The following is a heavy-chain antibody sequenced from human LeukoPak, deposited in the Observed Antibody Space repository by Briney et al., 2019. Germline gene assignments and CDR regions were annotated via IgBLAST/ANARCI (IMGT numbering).Heavy chain of an antibody. J-gene: IGHJ4*02. CDR2: ISYTGAT. CDR3: ARGFAIAVAGRYYFGY. D-gene: IGHD6-13*01. CDR1: GGSVDSNYYY. Sequence: SETLSLTCSVSGGSVDSNYYYWGWIRQPPGKGLEWIGSISYTGATHYSPSLESRVTISLDTSKNQFSLKLSSVTAADTAVYYCARGFAIAVAGRYYFGYWGQGTLVTVSS. V-gene: IGHV4-39*07.